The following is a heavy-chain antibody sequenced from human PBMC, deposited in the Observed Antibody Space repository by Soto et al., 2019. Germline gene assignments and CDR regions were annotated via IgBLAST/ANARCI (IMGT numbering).Heavy chain of an antibody. CDR3: ARDSGRAARRYYYYGMDV. D-gene: IGHD6-6*01. Sequence: GGSLRLSCAASGFTFSSYGMHWVRQAPGKGLEWVAVIWYDGSNKYYADSVKGRFTISRDNSKNTLYLQMNSPRAEDTAVYYCARDSGRAARRYYYYGMDVWGQGTTVTVSS. V-gene: IGHV3-33*01. CDR1: GFTFSSYG. CDR2: IWYDGSNK. J-gene: IGHJ6*02.